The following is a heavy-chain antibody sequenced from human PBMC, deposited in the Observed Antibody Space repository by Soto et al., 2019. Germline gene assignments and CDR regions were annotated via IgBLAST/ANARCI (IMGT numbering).Heavy chain of an antibody. J-gene: IGHJ3*01. V-gene: IGHV3-74*01. CDR3: ARGDLGGFDL. CDR1: GFTFNYYW. Sequence: EVQLVESEGGSVQRGGSLRLSCAASGFTFNYYWMHWVRQAPGQGLVWVAHIQNDGSRTTYADSVKGRFTISRDNAKNTMYLQMNSLRAEDTAVYYCARGDLGGFDLWGQGTTVTVSS. D-gene: IGHD2-21*02. CDR2: IQNDGSRT.